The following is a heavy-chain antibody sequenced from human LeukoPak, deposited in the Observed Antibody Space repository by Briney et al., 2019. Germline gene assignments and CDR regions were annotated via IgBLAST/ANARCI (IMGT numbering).Heavy chain of an antibody. CDR1: GFSFSSYA. CDR2: ISDSGGST. Sequence: GASLRLSCSASGFSFSSYAMHWVRQPPGKGLEYVSAISDSGGSTYYADSVKGRFTISRDNSKNTLYLQMSSLRAEDTAVYFCVRGYSFGPYGMDVWGQGTTVTVSS. D-gene: IGHD2-15*01. CDR3: VRGYSFGPYGMDV. J-gene: IGHJ6*02. V-gene: IGHV3-64D*09.